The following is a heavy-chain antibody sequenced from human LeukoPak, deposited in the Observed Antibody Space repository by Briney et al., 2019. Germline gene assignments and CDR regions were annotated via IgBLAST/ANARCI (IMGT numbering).Heavy chain of an antibody. J-gene: IGHJ4*02. V-gene: IGHV4-61*01. CDR1: GGSVSSGSYY. Sequence: SETLSLTCTVSGGSVSSGSYYWSWIRQPPGKGLEWIGYIYYSGSTNYNPSLKSRVTISVDTSKNQFSLKLSSVTAADTAVYYCARYSSGWSGASPHYFDYWGQGTLVTVSS. CDR3: ARYSSGWSGASPHYFDY. CDR2: IYYSGST. D-gene: IGHD6-19*01.